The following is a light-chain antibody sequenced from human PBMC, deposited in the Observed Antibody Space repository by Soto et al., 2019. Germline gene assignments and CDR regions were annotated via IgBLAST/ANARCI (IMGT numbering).Light chain of an antibody. J-gene: IGLJ2*01. CDR2: DVS. CDR3: CSYAYNYVV. CDR1: SRDVGRYNY. V-gene: IGLV2-11*01. Sequence: QSALTQPRSVSGSPGQSVNISCTGTSRDVGRYNYVSWYQYHPGKVPKLTIYDVSQRPSGGPDRFSASKSGNTASLNISGLQAGDEDDYYCCSYAYNYVVFGGGTKVTVL.